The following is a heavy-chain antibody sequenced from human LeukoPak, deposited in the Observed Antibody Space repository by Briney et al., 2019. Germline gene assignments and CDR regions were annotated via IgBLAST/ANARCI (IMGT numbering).Heavy chain of an antibody. Sequence: GGSLRLSCAASGFTFSSHAMSWVRQAPGKGLEWVSAISGSGGSTYYADSVKGRFTISRDNSKNTLYLQMNSLRAEDTAVYYCAKDLSSSWYQYYFDYWGQGTLVTVSS. CDR3: AKDLSSSWYQYYFDY. CDR2: ISGSGGST. J-gene: IGHJ4*02. D-gene: IGHD6-13*01. V-gene: IGHV3-23*01. CDR1: GFTFSSHA.